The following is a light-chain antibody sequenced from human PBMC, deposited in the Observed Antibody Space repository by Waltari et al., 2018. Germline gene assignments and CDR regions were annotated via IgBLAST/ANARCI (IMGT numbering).Light chain of an antibody. J-gene: IGLJ3*02. CDR1: TSDIGAYTF. CDR3: SSFTSGSTWV. V-gene: IGLV2-14*03. CDR2: DVT. Sequence: QSALPQPASVSGSPGQSIPISCTGPTSDIGAYTFVAWYQQHPGKAPKVVISDVTNRPSGVSNRFSGSKSGNTASLTISGLQAEDEADYYCSSFTSGSTWVFGGGTKLTVL.